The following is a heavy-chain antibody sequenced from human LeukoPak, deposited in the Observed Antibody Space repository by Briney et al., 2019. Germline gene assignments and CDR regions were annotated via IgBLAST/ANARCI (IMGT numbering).Heavy chain of an antibody. CDR2: ISGSGGST. Sequence: PGGSLRLSCAASGFTFSSYAMSWVRQAPGKGLEWVSAISGSGGSTHYADSVKGRFTISRDNSKNTLYLQMNSLRAEDTAVYYCAKARQPYCSSSGFDYWGQGTLVTVSS. CDR1: GFTFSSYA. J-gene: IGHJ4*02. D-gene: IGHD6-6*01. V-gene: IGHV3-23*01. CDR3: AKARQPYCSSSGFDY.